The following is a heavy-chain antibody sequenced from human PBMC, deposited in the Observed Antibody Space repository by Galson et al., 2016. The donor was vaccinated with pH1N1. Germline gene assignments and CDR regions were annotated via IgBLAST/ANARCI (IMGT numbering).Heavy chain of an antibody. D-gene: IGHD6-13*01. CDR1: GGSISSYY. J-gene: IGHJ3*01. CDR2: LYNSGGT. CDR3: ASAGYRSGWYGISAFDV. V-gene: IGHV4-59*01. Sequence: ETLSLTCTVSGGSISSYYWSWIRQPPGKGLEWIGYLYNSGGTNYNPSLMSRVTISEDTSRNQFSLKLRSVTAADTAVYYCASAGYRSGWYGISAFDVWGQGTKVTVSS.